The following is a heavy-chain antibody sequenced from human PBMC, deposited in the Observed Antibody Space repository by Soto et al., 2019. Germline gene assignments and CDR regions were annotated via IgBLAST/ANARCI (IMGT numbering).Heavy chain of an antibody. CDR3: ATVFEH. J-gene: IGHJ4*02. V-gene: IGHV3-74*01. Sequence: VPLVESGGGSVQPGGSLRLSCVASGITFSGYWMHWVRQVPGKGLVWVARVDSAGSGTSYADSVKGRFTISRDNAKNTLSLQGDSLRVEDTAVYYCATVFEHWGQGIPVTVSS. CDR1: GITFSGYW. CDR2: VDSAGSGT.